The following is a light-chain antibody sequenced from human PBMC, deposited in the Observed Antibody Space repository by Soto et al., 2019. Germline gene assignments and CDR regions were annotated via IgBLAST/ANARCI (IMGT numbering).Light chain of an antibody. Sequence: QSALIQPPSVSGSPGQSVTISCTGTSSDVGSYDYVSWSQQHPGTVPKPMIYNVNTQPSGVPDRFSGSKSGNPASMTISGLQAEDEADYYCSSYTSSSTLRVFGGGTKVTVL. CDR1: SSDVGSYDY. CDR3: SSYTSSSTLRV. J-gene: IGLJ3*02. CDR2: NVN. V-gene: IGLV2-18*02.